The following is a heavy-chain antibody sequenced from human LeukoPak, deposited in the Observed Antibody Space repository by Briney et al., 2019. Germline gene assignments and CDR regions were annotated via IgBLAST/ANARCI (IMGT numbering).Heavy chain of an antibody. CDR1: GFTFDDYA. CDR2: ISWNSGSI. CDR3: AKAAPRYCSSTSCFAFDI. D-gene: IGHD2-2*01. J-gene: IGHJ3*02. V-gene: IGHV3-9*03. Sequence: PGRSLRLSCAASGFTFDDYAMHWVRQAPGKGLEWVSGISWNSGSIGYADSVKGRFTISRDNAKNSLYLQMNSLRAEDMALYYCAKAAPRYCSSTSCFAFDIWGQGTMVTVSS.